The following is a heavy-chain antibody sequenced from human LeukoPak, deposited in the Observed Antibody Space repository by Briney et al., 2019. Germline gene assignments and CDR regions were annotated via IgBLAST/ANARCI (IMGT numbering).Heavy chain of an antibody. V-gene: IGHV3-53*01. CDR2: IYSGGST. CDR1: GFTVSSNY. Sequence: AGGSLRLSCAASGFTVSSNYMSWVRQAPGKGLEWVSVIYSGGSTHYADSVKGRFTISRDNSKNTLYLQMNSLRAEDTAVYYCARVSRTLSNSPYGMDVWGQGTTVTVSS. J-gene: IGHJ6*02. CDR3: ARVSRTLSNSPYGMDV. D-gene: IGHD2-21*01.